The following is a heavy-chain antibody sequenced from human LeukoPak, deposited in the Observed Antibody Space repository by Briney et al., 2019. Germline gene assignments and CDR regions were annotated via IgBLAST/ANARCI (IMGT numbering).Heavy chain of an antibody. CDR3: AKYYGSSGYHPFDY. CDR1: GFXFSSYA. D-gene: IGHD3-22*01. V-gene: IGHV3-23*01. CDR2: ICGNCGST. Sequence: GGSLRLSCAASGFXFSSYAMSWVRQAPGKGREWVSAICGNCGSTYYADSVKGRFTISRDNSKNTLYLQMNSLRAEDTAVYYCAKYYGSSGYHPFDYWGQGTLVTVSS. J-gene: IGHJ4*02.